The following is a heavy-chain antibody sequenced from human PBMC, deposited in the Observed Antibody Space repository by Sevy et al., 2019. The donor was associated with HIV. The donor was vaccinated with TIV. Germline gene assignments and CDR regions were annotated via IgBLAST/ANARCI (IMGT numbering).Heavy chain of an antibody. CDR1: GFTFSSYE. J-gene: IGHJ4*02. V-gene: IGHV3-48*03. CDR2: IISSGSSK. CDR3: ARGPHHYYDSSAFFDY. D-gene: IGHD3-22*01. Sequence: VGSLRLSRTASGFTFSSYEMNWVRQAPGKGLEWVSNIISSGSSKYYADSVKGRFTISRDNAKNSLFLQMNSLRAEDTAVYYCARGPHHYYDSSAFFDYWGQGTLVTVSS.